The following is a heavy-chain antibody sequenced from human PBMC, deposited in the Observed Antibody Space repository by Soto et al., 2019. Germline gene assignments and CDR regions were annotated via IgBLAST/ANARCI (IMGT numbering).Heavy chain of an antibody. Sequence: GDSLQVSCTSSGGTFSSYAISWVRQAPGQGLEWMGGIIPIFGTANYAQKFQGRVTITAAESTSTAYMELSSLRSEDTAVYYCARDDEYGSGSYFDEWGKGNLVSVSS. CDR2: IIPIFGTA. CDR3: ARDDEYGSGSYFDE. V-gene: IGHV1-69*01. CDR1: GGTFSSYA. D-gene: IGHD3-10*01. J-gene: IGHJ4*02.